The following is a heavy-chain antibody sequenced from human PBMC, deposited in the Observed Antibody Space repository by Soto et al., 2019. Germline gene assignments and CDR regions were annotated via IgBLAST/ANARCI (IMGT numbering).Heavy chain of an antibody. V-gene: IGHV1-18*01. CDR3: ARGLGIATGHDY. D-gene: IGHD6-13*01. CDR1: GYTFSDYG. Sequence: QVQLVQSGAEVKKPGASVKVSCKASGYTFSDYGIGWVRQAPGQGLEWMGWISGYNGNTNYAQKIQGRVPMTRDTSTSTAHMELRSLRSDDTAVYYCARGLGIATGHDYWGQGTLVTVSS. CDR2: ISGYNGNT. J-gene: IGHJ4*02.